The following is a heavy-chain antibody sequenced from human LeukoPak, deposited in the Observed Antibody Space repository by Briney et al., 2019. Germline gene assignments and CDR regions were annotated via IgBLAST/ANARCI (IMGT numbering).Heavy chain of an antibody. CDR1: GFTFSSYA. CDR2: ISGSGGST. Sequence: GGSLRLSCTASGFTFSSYAMSWVRQAPGKGLEWVSAISGSGGSTYYADSVKGRFTISRDNSKNTLYLQMNSLRAEDTAVYFCARDPKRGFSYGWGAFDIWGHGTMVSVSS. D-gene: IGHD5-18*01. V-gene: IGHV3-23*01. J-gene: IGHJ3*02. CDR3: ARDPKRGFSYGWGAFDI.